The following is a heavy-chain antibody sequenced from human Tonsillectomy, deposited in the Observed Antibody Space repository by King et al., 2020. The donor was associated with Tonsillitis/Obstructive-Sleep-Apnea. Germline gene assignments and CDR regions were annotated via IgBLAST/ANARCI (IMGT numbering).Heavy chain of an antibody. CDR3: TRDCSGGSCALDY. D-gene: IGHD2-15*01. J-gene: IGHJ4*02. Sequence: QLVESGGGLVKPGRSLRLSCTASGFTFGDYAMSLFRQAPGKGLEWVGCIRSKAYGGTTEYAASVKGRFTISRDDSKSIAYLQMNSLKTEDTAVYYCTRDCSGGSCALDYWGQGTLVTVSS. CDR1: GFTFGDYA. V-gene: IGHV3-49*05. CDR2: IRSKAYGGTT.